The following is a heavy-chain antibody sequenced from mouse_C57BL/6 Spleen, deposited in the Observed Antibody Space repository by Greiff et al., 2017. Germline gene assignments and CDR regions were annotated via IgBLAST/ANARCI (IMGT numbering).Heavy chain of an antibody. CDR3: AREGYYYGSSLFDY. CDR1: GYTFTDYY. J-gene: IGHJ2*01. V-gene: IGHV1-26*01. D-gene: IGHD1-1*01. Sequence: EVQLQQSGPELVKPGASVKISCKASGYTFTDYYMNWVKQSHGKSLEWIGDINPNNGGTSYNQKFKGKATLTVDKSSSTAYMELRSLTSEDSAVYYCAREGYYYGSSLFDYWGQGTTRTVSS. CDR2: INPNNGGT.